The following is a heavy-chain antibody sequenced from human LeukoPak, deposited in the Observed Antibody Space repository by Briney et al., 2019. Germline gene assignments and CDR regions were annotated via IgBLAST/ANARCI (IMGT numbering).Heavy chain of an antibody. Sequence: GGSLRLSCAASGITFINHAMDWVRQAPGKGLEWVSAISGSGGSTYYADSVKGRFTISTDNSKNTLFLEMNSPRPEDTAVYYCVKETGDLGQGGFEIWGQGTTVTVS. CDR1: GITFINHA. V-gene: IGHV3-23*01. J-gene: IGHJ3*02. D-gene: IGHD7-27*01. CDR2: ISGSGGST. CDR3: VKETGDLGQGGFEI.